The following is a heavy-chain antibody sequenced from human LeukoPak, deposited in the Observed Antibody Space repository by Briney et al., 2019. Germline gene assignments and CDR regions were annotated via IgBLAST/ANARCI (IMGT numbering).Heavy chain of an antibody. CDR3: ARGVRSLAFDY. Sequence: SETLSLTCTVSGGSIISYYWSWIRQPPGKGLEWIGYIYYSGSTNYNPSLKSRVTISVDTSKNQFSLKLSSVTAADTAVYYCARGVRSLAFDYWGQGTLVAVSS. D-gene: IGHD2-15*01. CDR1: GGSIISYY. J-gene: IGHJ4*02. V-gene: IGHV4-59*01. CDR2: IYYSGST.